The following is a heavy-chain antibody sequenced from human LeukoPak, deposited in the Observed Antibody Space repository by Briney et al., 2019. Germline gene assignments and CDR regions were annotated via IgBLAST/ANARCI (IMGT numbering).Heavy chain of an antibody. V-gene: IGHV3-30*04. CDR1: GFTFSSYA. J-gene: IGHJ4*02. CDR2: ISYDGSNK. D-gene: IGHD2-21*01. Sequence: GGSLRLSCAASGFTFSSYAMHWVRQAPGKGLEWVAVISYDGSNKYYADSVKGRFTISRDNSKNTLYLQMNSLRAEDPAVYYCARSRGAFIWYFDYGGQGTLVTVSS. CDR3: ARSRGAFIWYFDY.